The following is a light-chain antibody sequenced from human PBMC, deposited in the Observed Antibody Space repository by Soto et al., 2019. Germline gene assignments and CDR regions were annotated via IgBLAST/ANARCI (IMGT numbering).Light chain of an antibody. CDR2: EVS. V-gene: IGLV2-14*01. CDR3: SSYASSGTHNYV. Sequence: QSALTQPASVSGSPGQSITVSCTGTSSDVGGYNYVSWYQQHPGNAPKLMIYEVSNRPSGVSNRFSGSKSGNTASLTISGLQAEDEADYYCSSYASSGTHNYVFGTGTKVTVL. CDR1: SSDVGGYNY. J-gene: IGLJ1*01.